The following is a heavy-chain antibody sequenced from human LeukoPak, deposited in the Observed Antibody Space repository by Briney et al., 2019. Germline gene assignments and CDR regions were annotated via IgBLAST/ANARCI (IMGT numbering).Heavy chain of an antibody. CDR3: RRAARWQFDL. CDR2: INWKTGNG. CDR1: GLNFDDYA. J-gene: IGHJ2*01. V-gene: IGHV3-9*01. Sequence: GGSLRLPCAVSGLNFDDYAMHWVRQAPGRGLEWVSGINWKTGNGVYADSVKGRFTISRDNAKNSLYLQMSSLRAEDTALYCTRRAARWQFDLWGRGTLLTVSS. D-gene: IGHD1-1*01.